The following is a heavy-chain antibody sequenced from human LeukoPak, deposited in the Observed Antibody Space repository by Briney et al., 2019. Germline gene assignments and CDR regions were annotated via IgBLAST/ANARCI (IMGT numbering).Heavy chain of an antibody. J-gene: IGHJ5*01. CDR1: GYTFTGYY. CDR2: INPNSGGT. CDR3: ARDERVVRGGLEDFRSGYSSNWFDP. D-gene: IGHD3-3*01. V-gene: IGHV1-2*06. Sequence: ASVKVSCKASGYTFTGYYMHWVRQAPGQGLEWMGRINPNSGGTNYAQKFQGRVTMTRDTSNSTAYMELSRLRSDDTAVYYRARDERVVRGGLEDFRSGYSSNWFDPWGQGTLVTVSS.